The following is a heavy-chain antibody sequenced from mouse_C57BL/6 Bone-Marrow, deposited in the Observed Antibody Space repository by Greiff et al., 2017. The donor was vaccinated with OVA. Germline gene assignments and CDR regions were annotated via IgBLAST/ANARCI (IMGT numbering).Heavy chain of an antibody. CDR3: AATAQATYYFDY. V-gene: IGHV1-61*01. CDR2: IYPSDSET. CDR1: GYPFNSYW. Sequence: QVQLQQPGAELVRPGSSVKLSCKASGYPFNSYWMDWVKQRPGQGLEWICNIYPSDSETHYKQQFQYKATLTVAKSSSTAYMQLSSLPSEDSAVYYCAATAQATYYFDYWGQGTTLTVSS. D-gene: IGHD3-2*02. J-gene: IGHJ2*01.